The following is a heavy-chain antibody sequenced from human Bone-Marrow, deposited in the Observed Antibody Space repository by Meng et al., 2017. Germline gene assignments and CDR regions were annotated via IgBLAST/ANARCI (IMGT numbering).Heavy chain of an antibody. V-gene: IGHV4-31*03. CDR3: ARGPLSAAGTMGYFQH. CDR2: IYYSGST. D-gene: IGHD6-13*01. Sequence: VQLQESGPGLVQPSQTLSLLCTVSGGSISSGGYYWSWIRQHPGKGLEWIGYIYYSGSTYYNPSLKSRVTISVDTSKNQFSLKLSSVTAADTAVYYCARGPLSAAGTMGYFQHWGQGTLVTVSS. CDR1: GGSISSGGYY. J-gene: IGHJ1*01.